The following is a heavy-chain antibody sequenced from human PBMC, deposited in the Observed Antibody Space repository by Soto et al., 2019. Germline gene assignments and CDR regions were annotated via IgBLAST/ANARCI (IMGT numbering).Heavy chain of an antibody. V-gene: IGHV3-30-3*01. D-gene: IGHD1-26*01. Sequence: GGSLSLSCAASGFIFSSYTMHWVRQAPGKGLEWVGVITYDGSNQYYADSVKGRFTISRDNSRNMLFLQMNSLRPDDTAVYYCARAPSGSYPEFDYWGQGTLVTVSS. J-gene: IGHJ4*02. CDR2: ITYDGSNQ. CDR3: ARAPSGSYPEFDY. CDR1: GFIFSSYT.